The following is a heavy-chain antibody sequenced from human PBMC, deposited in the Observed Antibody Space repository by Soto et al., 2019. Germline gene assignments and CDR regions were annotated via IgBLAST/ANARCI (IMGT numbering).Heavy chain of an antibody. CDR1: GGSTSGYY. CDR3: ARDLWGYCGTDCYPLDV. J-gene: IGHJ6*02. Sequence: SETLSLTCTVSGGSTSGYYWSWIRQLPGKGLEWIGYMYNTGSTVYNPSFKSRVTISVDTSKNQFSLKLNSVTAADTAVYYCARDLWGYCGTDCYPLDVWGQGTTVT. CDR2: MYNTGST. D-gene: IGHD2-21*02. V-gene: IGHV4-59*01.